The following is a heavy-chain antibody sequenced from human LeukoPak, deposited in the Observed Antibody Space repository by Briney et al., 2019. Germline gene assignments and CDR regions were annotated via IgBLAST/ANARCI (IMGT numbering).Heavy chain of an antibody. D-gene: IGHD5-18*01. Sequence: SETLSLTCAVSGGSFSGYYWSWIRQPPGKGLEWIGEINHSGSTNYNPSLKSRVTISVDTSKNQFSLKLSSVTAADTAVYYCATSARISAFDIWGQGTMVTVSS. CDR1: GGSFSGYY. J-gene: IGHJ3*02. V-gene: IGHV4-34*01. CDR2: INHSGST. CDR3: ATSARISAFDI.